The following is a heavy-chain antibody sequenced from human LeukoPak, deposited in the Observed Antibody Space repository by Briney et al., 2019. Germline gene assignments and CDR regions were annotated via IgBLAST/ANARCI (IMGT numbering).Heavy chain of an antibody. Sequence: SVKVSCKASGGTFSSYAISWVRQAPGQGLEWMGGIIPIFGTANYAQKFQGRVTITTDESTSTAYMELSSLRSEDTAVYYCARDYKGPMAHNPYNWFDPWGQGTLVTVSS. CDR1: GGTFSSYA. CDR2: IIPIFGTA. D-gene: IGHD1-14*01. J-gene: IGHJ5*02. V-gene: IGHV1-69*05. CDR3: ARDYKGPMAHNPYNWFDP.